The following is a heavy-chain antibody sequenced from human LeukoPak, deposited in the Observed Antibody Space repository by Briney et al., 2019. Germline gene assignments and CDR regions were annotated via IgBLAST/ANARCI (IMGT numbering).Heavy chain of an antibody. J-gene: IGHJ6*02. CDR3: ARDQGFGSSSLIYYYYGMDV. CDR2: IYSGGST. CDR1: GFTVSSNY. Sequence: GGSLILSCAASGFTVSSNYMSWVRQAPGKGLEWVSVIYSGGSTYYADSVKGRFTISRHNSKNTLYLQMNSLRAEDTAVYYCARDQGFGSSSLIYYYYGMDVWGQGTTVTVSS. D-gene: IGHD6-6*01. V-gene: IGHV3-53*04.